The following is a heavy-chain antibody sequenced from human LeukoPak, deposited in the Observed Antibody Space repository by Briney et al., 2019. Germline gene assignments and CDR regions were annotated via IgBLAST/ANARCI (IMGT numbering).Heavy chain of an antibody. Sequence: WQSLNIPCKGSGYSFTSYWIGWVRQMPGKGLGWVGIIYPGDSDTRYSPSFQGPVTISADKSISTAYLQWSSLKASDTAMYYCARQGTAMVLRGFDYWGQGAPVSVSS. CDR2: IYPGDSDT. CDR3: ARQGTAMVLRGFDY. CDR1: GYSFTSYW. J-gene: IGHJ4*02. V-gene: IGHV5-51*01. D-gene: IGHD5-18*01.